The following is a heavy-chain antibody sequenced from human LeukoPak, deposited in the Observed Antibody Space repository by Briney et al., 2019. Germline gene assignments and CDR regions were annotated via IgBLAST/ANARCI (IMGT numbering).Heavy chain of an antibody. CDR1: GFTFSSYA. V-gene: IGHV3-23*01. Sequence: GGSLRLSCAASGFTFSSYAMSWVRQAPGKGLEWVSAISGSGGSTYYADSAKGRFTISRDNSKNTLYLQMNSLRAEDTAVYYCAKSPSIVVVPAANFGGWFDPWGQGTLVTVSS. CDR2: ISGSGGST. J-gene: IGHJ5*02. D-gene: IGHD2-2*01. CDR3: AKSPSIVVVPAANFGGWFDP.